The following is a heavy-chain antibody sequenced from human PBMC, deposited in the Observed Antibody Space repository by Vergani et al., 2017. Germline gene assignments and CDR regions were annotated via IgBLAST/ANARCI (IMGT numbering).Heavy chain of an antibody. Sequence: QMQLQESGPGLVKASETLSLTCTVSGDSIISRSYYWGWIRQPPGKGLEWIGSIYNSGNGDSSSSLKSRVTISTDTSKNQFSLRLTSVTAADTAVYYCASGKYYSDSTSHFRWRYFDVWGHGTLVTVPS. V-gene: IGHV4-39*01. CDR1: GDSIISRSYY. J-gene: IGHJ2*01. CDR3: ASGKYYSDSTSHFRWRYFDV. CDR2: IYNSGNG. D-gene: IGHD3-16*01.